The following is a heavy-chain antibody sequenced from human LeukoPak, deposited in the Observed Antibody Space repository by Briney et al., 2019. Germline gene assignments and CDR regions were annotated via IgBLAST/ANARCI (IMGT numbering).Heavy chain of an antibody. CDR2: ISGSGGST. D-gene: IGHD2-2*01. V-gene: IGHV3-23*01. CDR1: GLTFSNYA. J-gene: IGHJ6*02. Sequence: GGSLRLSCAASGLTFSNYAMSWVRQVPGKGLEWVSTISGSGGSTYYADSVKGRFTISRDNSKNTLYLQLNSLRAEDTAVYYCAKSTSPLYYYYGMDVWGQGTTVTVSS. CDR3: AKSTSPLYYYYGMDV.